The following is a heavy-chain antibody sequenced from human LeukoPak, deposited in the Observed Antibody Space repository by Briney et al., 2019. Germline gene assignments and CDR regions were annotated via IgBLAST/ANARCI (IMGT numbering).Heavy chain of an antibody. Sequence: GGSLRLSCAASGFTFSSYSMNWVRQAPGKGLEWVSSISSSSSYIYYADSVKGRFTISRDNAKNSLYLQMNSLRAEDTAVYYCARDTPIVVVPAAPRYYYYYMDVWGKGTTVTVSS. CDR1: GFTFSSYS. D-gene: IGHD2-2*01. CDR3: ARDTPIVVVPAAPRYYYYYMDV. CDR2: ISSSSSYI. J-gene: IGHJ6*03. V-gene: IGHV3-21*01.